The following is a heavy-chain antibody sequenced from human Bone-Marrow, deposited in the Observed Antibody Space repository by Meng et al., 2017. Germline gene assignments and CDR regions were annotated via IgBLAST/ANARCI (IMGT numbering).Heavy chain of an antibody. D-gene: IGHD2-2*01. CDR3: ATLVVPAAMRVFDY. CDR2: ISGSGGST. J-gene: IGHJ4*02. Sequence: GESLKISCAASGFTFSSYAMSCVRQAPGKGLEWVSAISGSGGSTYYADSVKGRFTISRDNSKNTRYLQMNSLRAEDTAVYYCATLVVPAAMRVFDYWGQGTLVTVSS. V-gene: IGHV3-23*01. CDR1: GFTFSSYA.